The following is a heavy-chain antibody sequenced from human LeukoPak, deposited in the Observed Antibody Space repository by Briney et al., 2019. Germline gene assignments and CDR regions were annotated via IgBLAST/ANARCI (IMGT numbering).Heavy chain of an antibody. V-gene: IGHV4-59*02. CDR1: GGSVSSHF. Sequence: PSETLSLTCTVSGGSVSSHFWSWIRQPPGKGLEWIGYIYNSGITNYNLSLKSRVTMSVDTSKNQFSLMLRSVTAADTAVYYCARDHLPAGAPGYYMDVWGKGTTVTVSS. CDR2: IYNSGIT. J-gene: IGHJ6*03. CDR3: ARDHLPAGAPGYYMDV. D-gene: IGHD4/OR15-4a*01.